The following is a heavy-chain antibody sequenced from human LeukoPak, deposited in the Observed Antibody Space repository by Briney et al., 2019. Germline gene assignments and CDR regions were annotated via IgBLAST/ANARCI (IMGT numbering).Heavy chain of an antibody. CDR1: GFTFSSYA. Sequence: GGSLRLSCAASGFTFSSYAMSWVRPAPGKGLEGVAVISGSGGSTYYADSVKGRFTISRDNSKNTLYLQMNSLRAEDTAVYYCAKDLAVVVPWGNYWGQGTLVTVSS. CDR3: AKDLAVVVPWGNY. V-gene: IGHV3-23*01. J-gene: IGHJ4*02. CDR2: ISGSGGST. D-gene: IGHD2-15*01.